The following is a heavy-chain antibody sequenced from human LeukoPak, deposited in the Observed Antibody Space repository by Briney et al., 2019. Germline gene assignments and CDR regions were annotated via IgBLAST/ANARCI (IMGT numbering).Heavy chain of an antibody. CDR2: IYYSGTT. J-gene: IGHJ4*02. V-gene: IGHV4-39*01. CDR1: GGSINSNSHH. D-gene: IGHD3-9*01. CDR3: ARRGDILTDYAFDY. Sequence: SETLSLTCSVSGGSINSNSHHWDWIRQAPGKGLEWIGNIYYSGTTSYNPSLKSRVTISVDTSKNQFSLRLSSVTAADTAVYYCARRGDILTDYAFDYWPQGTLVTVSS.